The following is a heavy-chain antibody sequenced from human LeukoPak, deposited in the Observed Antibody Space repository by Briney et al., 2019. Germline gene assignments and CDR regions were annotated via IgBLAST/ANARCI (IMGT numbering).Heavy chain of an antibody. CDR3: ARDLRSTVTTLDV. CDR2: ICYSGST. CDR1: GASVNSGDYY. D-gene: IGHD4-17*01. V-gene: IGHV4-30-4*01. Sequence: PSQTLSLTCTVSGASVNSGDYYWSWIRQSPGEGLEWIGYICYSGSTYYNPSLKSRVTISVDTSKNQFSLKLSSVTAADTAVYYCARDLRSTVTTLDVWGQGTTVTVSS. J-gene: IGHJ6*02.